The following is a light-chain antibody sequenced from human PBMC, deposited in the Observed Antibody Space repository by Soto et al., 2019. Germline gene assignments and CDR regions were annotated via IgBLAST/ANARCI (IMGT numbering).Light chain of an antibody. CDR3: HHYNNWPHT. J-gene: IGKJ4*01. CDR2: GAS. Sequence: DIVMTQSPATLSVSPGERATLSCRASQSVASNLAWYQQRPGQAPRLLIYGASTRATGVPVRFSGSGSRTALTLTISSLQSEDFAVYYCHHYNNWPHTFGGGTKVEIK. CDR1: QSVASN. V-gene: IGKV3-15*01.